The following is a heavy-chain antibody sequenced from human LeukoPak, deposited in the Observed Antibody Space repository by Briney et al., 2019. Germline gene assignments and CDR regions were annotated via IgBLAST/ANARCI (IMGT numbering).Heavy chain of an antibody. CDR3: ARAGEVPLMVYDIGYYYYMDV. J-gene: IGHJ6*03. CDR1: GGTFSSYA. V-gene: IGHV1-69*06. CDR2: IIPIFGTA. Sequence: SVKVSCKASGGTFSSYAISWVRQAPGQGLEWMGGIIPIFGTANYAQKFQGRVTITADKSTSTAYMELSSLRSEDTAVYYCARAGEVPLMVYDIGYYYYMDVWGKGTTVTVSS. D-gene: IGHD2-8*01.